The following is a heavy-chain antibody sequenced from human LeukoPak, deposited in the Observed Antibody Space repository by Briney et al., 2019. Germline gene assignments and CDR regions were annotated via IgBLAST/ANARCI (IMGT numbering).Heavy chain of an antibody. CDR1: GFTFSSYA. CDR3: ARANTYYDFWSGYYTLDY. CDR2: ISGSGGST. J-gene: IGHJ4*02. D-gene: IGHD3-3*01. V-gene: IGHV3-23*01. Sequence: GGSLRLSCAASGFTFSSYAMSWVRQAPGKGLEWVSAISGSGGSTYYADSVKGRFTISRDNSKNTLYLQMNSLRAEDTAVYYCARANTYYDFWSGYYTLDYWGRGTLVTVSS.